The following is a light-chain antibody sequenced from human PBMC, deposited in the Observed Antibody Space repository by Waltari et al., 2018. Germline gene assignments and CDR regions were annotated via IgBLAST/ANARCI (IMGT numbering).Light chain of an antibody. V-gene: IGKV1-39*01. CDR3: QHSYSTLYT. J-gene: IGKJ2*01. Sequence: DIQMTQSPSSLSASVGDRVTITCRASQSISSYLNWYQQKPGKAPKLLIYAASSLQSGVPSRFSGSGSGTDFTLSISSLQPEDFATYYCQHSYSTLYTFGQGTKLEIK. CDR2: AAS. CDR1: QSISSY.